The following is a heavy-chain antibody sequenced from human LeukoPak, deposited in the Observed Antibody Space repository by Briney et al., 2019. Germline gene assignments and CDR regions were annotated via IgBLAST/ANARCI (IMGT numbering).Heavy chain of an antibody. Sequence: ASVKVSCKASGGTFSSYAISWVRQAPGQGLEWMGGIIPIFGTANYAQKFQGRVTITADESTSTAYMELSSLRSDDTAVYYCARGAVTGGGVDYWGQGTLVTVSS. CDR1: GGTFSSYA. J-gene: IGHJ4*02. D-gene: IGHD4-11*01. CDR3: ARGAVTGGGVDY. CDR2: IIPIFGTA. V-gene: IGHV1-69*01.